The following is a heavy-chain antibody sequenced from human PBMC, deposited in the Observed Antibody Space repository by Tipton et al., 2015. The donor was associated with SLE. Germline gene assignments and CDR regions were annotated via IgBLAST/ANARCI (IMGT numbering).Heavy chain of an antibody. D-gene: IGHD4-11*01. V-gene: IGHV4-59*08. J-gene: IGHJ4*02. Sequence: GLVKPSETLSLTCTVSGGSINTYFWSWVRQPPGKGLEWIGHIYYSGSTDYNPSLKSRVTISVDRSKSQFSLDLSSVTAADTAVYYCARHGYSDYEIDYWGQGTLVTVSS. CDR1: GGSINTYF. CDR2: IYYSGST. CDR3: ARHGYSDYEIDY.